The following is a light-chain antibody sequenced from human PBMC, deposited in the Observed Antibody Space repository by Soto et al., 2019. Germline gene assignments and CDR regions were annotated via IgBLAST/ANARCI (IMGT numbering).Light chain of an antibody. J-gene: IGKJ1*01. V-gene: IGKV4-1*01. CDR1: QSVLYSAKNKNY. Sequence: IVMTQSPDSLAVSLGERATIHCKSSQSVLYSAKNKNYLAWYQQKPGQPPKLLIYWASTRESGVPDRFSGSGSGTDFTLTISSLQAEDVAVYYCQQYYSTPPAFGQGTKVDIK. CDR2: WAS. CDR3: QQYYSTPPA.